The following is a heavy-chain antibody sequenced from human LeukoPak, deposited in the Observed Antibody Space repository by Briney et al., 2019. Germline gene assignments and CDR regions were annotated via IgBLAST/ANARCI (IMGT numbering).Heavy chain of an antibody. Sequence: GGSLRLSCAASGFTFSNYAMSWIRQVPGKGLEWVAVIWYDGSNKYYADSVKGRFTISRDNSKNTLYLQMNSLRAEDTAVYYCARDRYGASALDYWGQGTLVTVSS. J-gene: IGHJ4*02. CDR2: IWYDGSNK. V-gene: IGHV3-33*08. CDR1: GFTFSNYA. D-gene: IGHD3-9*01. CDR3: ARDRYGASALDY.